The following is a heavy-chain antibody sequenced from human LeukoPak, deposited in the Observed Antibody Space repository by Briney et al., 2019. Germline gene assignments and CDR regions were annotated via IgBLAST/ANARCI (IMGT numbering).Heavy chain of an antibody. D-gene: IGHD2-15*01. Sequence: GGSLRLSCAASGFTFSSYAMSWVRQAPGKGLEWVSAISGSGGSTYYADSVKGRFTISRDNSKNTLYLQMNSLRAEDTAVYYCASGLHFSGGSEDFDYWGQGTLVTVSS. J-gene: IGHJ4*02. CDR2: ISGSGGST. CDR1: GFTFSSYA. V-gene: IGHV3-23*01. CDR3: ASGLHFSGGSEDFDY.